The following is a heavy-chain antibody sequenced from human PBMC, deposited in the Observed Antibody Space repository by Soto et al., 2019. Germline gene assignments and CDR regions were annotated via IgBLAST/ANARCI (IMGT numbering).Heavy chain of an antibody. CDR2: IPHDGTYQ. CDR3: VRDDDNLDNGLDH. V-gene: IGHV3-30*19. Sequence: QVQLVESGGGVVQPGGSLRLSCTASGFTFSSYGMHWVHQAPGKGLQWVAVIPHDGTYQYYLDSVKGRFTISRDNSKDTLYLQMNSLRVEDTAVYYCVRDDDNLDNGLDHWGQGTLVTVSS. J-gene: IGHJ4*02. CDR1: GFTFSSYG. D-gene: IGHD1-1*01.